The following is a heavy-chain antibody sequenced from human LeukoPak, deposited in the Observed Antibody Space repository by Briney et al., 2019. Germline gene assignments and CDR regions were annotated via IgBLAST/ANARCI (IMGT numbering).Heavy chain of an antibody. CDR3: TRRGRYCSSTSCYSVDPQSPPDDY. CDR1: GFTISGSA. Sequence: GGSLRLSCAASGFTISGSAMHWVRQASGKGLEWVGRIRSKANSYATAYAASVKGRFTISRDDSKNTAYLQMNSLKTEDTAVYYCTRRGRYCSSTSCYSVDPQSPPDDYWGQGTLVTVSS. J-gene: IGHJ4*02. V-gene: IGHV3-73*01. CDR2: IRSKANSYAT. D-gene: IGHD2-2*01.